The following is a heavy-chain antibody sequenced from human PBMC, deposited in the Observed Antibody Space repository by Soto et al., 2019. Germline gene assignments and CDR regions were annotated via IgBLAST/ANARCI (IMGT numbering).Heavy chain of an antibody. D-gene: IGHD6-6*01. CDR1: GFTFSSYA. V-gene: IGHV3-23*01. J-gene: IGHJ6*02. CDR2: ISGSGGST. Sequence: GGSLRLSCSASGFTFSSYAMSWVRQAPGKGLEWVSAISGSGGSTYYADSVKGRFTISKDNSKNTLYLQMNSLRAEDTAVYYCAKTQYDSSSSTVDVWGQGTTVTVSS. CDR3: AKTQYDSSSSTVDV.